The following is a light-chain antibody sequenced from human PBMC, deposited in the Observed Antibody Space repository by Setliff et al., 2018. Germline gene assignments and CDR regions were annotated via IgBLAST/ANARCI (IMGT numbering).Light chain of an antibody. Sequence: QSVLTQPASVSGSPGQSITISCAGTSSDVGAYSHVSWYQQYLGKAPKLMISEVSNRPSGVSYRFSGSKSGNTASLTISGLQAEDEADYYCMSYTTIRTYVFGTGTKV. CDR3: MSYTTIRTYV. V-gene: IGLV2-14*01. CDR1: SSDVGAYSH. J-gene: IGLJ1*01. CDR2: EVS.